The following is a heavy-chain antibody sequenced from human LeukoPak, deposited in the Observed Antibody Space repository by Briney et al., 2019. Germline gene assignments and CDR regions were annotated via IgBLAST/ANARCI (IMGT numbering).Heavy chain of an antibody. J-gene: IGHJ4*02. D-gene: IGHD1-14*01. Sequence: GGSLTLSCAASGFTFSSYAMNWVRQVPGKGLEWVSSINGSGGNTYYADSVKSRITNARDNTKNTLYLQMNSLRADDTAVYYCARPAKTDYADYWGQGTLVTVSS. CDR2: INGSGGNT. CDR3: ARPAKTDYADY. CDR1: GFTFSSYA. V-gene: IGHV3-23*01.